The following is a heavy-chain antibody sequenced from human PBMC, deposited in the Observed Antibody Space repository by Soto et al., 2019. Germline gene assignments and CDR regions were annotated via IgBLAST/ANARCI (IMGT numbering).Heavy chain of an antibody. CDR2: VTPMFGIA. D-gene: IGHD2-15*01. Sequence: QVHLLQSGAEVKKPGSSVRVSCKASGGSFSNYAVTWVRQAPGQRLEGMGGVTPMFGIANYAQKFQGRVKLNADESTSTAYMELSRLRSEDTATSYCASGRHHSGFEAWGQGTLVTVSS. CDR1: GGSFSNYA. CDR3: ASGRHHSGFEA. V-gene: IGHV1-69*01. J-gene: IGHJ4*02.